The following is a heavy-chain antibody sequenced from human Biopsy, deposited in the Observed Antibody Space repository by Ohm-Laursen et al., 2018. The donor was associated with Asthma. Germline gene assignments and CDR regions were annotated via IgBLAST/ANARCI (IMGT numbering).Heavy chain of an antibody. Sequence: SLRLSCAVSGLTVSTNGMSWVRQPPGKGLEWVSVIYSGGGTYYADSVQGRVTISRDNSKNTLSLQMNSLRAEDTAVYYCARAYGGSFFSGSFDIWGQGTMVTVSS. CDR1: GLTVSTNG. CDR2: IYSGGGT. D-gene: IGHD4-23*01. CDR3: ARAYGGSFFSGSFDI. V-gene: IGHV3-53*01. J-gene: IGHJ3*02.